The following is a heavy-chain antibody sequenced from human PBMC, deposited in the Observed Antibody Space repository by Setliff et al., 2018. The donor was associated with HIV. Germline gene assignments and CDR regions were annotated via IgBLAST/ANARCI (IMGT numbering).Heavy chain of an antibody. CDR1: GGSISSGYYY. D-gene: IGHD6-6*01. J-gene: IGHJ4*02. Sequence: SETLSLTCTVSGGSISSGYYYWSWIRQHPGKGLEWIGYTYYSGSTYYNPSLKSRVTISIDTSENQFSLKLSSVTAADTAVYFCAKALYNSSFYGDYWGQGTLVTVSS. CDR2: TYYSGST. CDR3: AKALYNSSFYGDY. V-gene: IGHV4-31*02.